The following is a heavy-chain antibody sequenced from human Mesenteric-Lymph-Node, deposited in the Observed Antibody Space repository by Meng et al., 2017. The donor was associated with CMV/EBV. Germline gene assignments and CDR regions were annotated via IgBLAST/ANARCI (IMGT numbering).Heavy chain of an antibody. D-gene: IGHD6-6*01. CDR1: GFTFSSYW. Sequence: GESLKISCVASGFTFSSYWMHWVRQAPGKGLEWVSSISSSSSYIYYADSVKGRFTISRDNAKNSLYLQMNSLRAEDTAVYYCARAEYSSSSGYYYGMDVWGQGTTVTVSS. V-gene: IGHV3-21*01. J-gene: IGHJ6*02. CDR3: ARAEYSSSSGYYYGMDV. CDR2: ISSSSSYI.